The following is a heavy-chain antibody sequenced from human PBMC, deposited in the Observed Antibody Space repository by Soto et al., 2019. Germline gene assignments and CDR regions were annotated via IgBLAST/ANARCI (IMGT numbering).Heavy chain of an antibody. Sequence: PSEILSLTCTVSGGSISSYYWSWIRQPPGKGLEWIGYIYYSGSTNYNPSLKSRVTISVDTSKNQFSLKLSSVIAADTAVYYCASMDSAFDIWGQGTMVTVSS. CDR2: IYYSGST. J-gene: IGHJ3*02. D-gene: IGHD2-2*03. CDR1: GGSISSYY. V-gene: IGHV4-59*01. CDR3: ASMDSAFDI.